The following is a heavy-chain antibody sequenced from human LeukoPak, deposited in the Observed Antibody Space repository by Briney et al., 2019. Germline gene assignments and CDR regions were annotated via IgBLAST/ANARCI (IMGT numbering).Heavy chain of an antibody. J-gene: IGHJ5*02. D-gene: IGHD6-13*01. CDR3: ARGRRYSSSWYWFDP. CDR2: MNPNSGNT. Sequence: GASVKVSCKASGYTFTSYDINWVRQATGQGLEWMGLMNPNSGNTGYAQKFQGRVTMTRNTSISTAYMELSSLRSEDTAVYYCARGRRYSSSWYWFDPWGQGTLVTVSS. V-gene: IGHV1-8*01. CDR1: GYTFTSYD.